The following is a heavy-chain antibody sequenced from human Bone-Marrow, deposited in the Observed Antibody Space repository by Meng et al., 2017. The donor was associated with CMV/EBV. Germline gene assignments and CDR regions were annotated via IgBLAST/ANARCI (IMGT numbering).Heavy chain of an antibody. CDR1: GYTFTSYY. Sequence: ASVKVSCKASGYTFTSYYMHWVRQAPGQGLEWMGIINPSGGSTSYAQKFQGRVTMTRDTSTSTVYMELSSLRSDDTAVYYCAREVGSWYSSYYYYGMDVWGQGTTVTVSS. D-gene: IGHD6-13*01. CDR3: AREVGSWYSSYYYYGMDV. CDR2: INPSGGST. J-gene: IGHJ6*02. V-gene: IGHV1-46*01.